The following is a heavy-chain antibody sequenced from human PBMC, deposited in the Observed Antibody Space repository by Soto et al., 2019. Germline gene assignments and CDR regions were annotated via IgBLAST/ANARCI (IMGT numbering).Heavy chain of an antibody. CDR1: GGSISGGRYY. CDR2: IYDNGIT. V-gene: IGHV4-31*03. J-gene: IGHJ6*02. Sequence: QVPLQESGPGLVKPSQTLSLTCNVSGGSISGGRYYWNWIRQHPGKGLEWIGNIYDNGITYYNPSLKSRVIISEDTSKSQFSLRLSSVTAADTAVHYCTRDRGFGMDVWGQGTTVTVSS. CDR3: TRDRGFGMDV.